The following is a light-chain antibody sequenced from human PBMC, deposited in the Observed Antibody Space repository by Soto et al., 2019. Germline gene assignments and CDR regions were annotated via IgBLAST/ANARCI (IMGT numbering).Light chain of an antibody. CDR1: SSDIGGYNS. CDR3: NSYTNSGTLVV. V-gene: IGLV2-14*03. CDR2: DVT. Sequence: QSALTQPASLSGSPGQSIAISCTGTSSDIGGYNSVSWYQHHPGKAPKLLIYDVTKRPSRVSDRFSGSKSGNTASLTISGLQAEDEADYYCNSYTNSGTLVVFGGGTQLTVL. J-gene: IGLJ2*01.